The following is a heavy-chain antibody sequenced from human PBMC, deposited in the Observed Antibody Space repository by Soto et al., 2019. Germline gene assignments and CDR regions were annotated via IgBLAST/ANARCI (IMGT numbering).Heavy chain of an antibody. CDR3: TKRLGSTATTYGDS. Sequence: GGSLRLSCTASGFTFSNYDMSWGRQAPGKGLEWVSVISDNGNVKYYVDSVKGRFTISRDNSKNTLYLQMNSLRVEDTAVYYCTKRLGSTATTYGDSWGQGTPVTVSS. J-gene: IGHJ4*02. V-gene: IGHV3-23*01. CDR1: GFTFSNYD. D-gene: IGHD1-1*01. CDR2: ISDNGNVK.